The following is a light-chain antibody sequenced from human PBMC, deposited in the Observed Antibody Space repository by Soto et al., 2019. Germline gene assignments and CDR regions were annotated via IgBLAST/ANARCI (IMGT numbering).Light chain of an antibody. CDR3: QQYNNCPLT. CDR2: GAS. V-gene: IGKV3-15*01. J-gene: IGKJ4*01. Sequence: EIVMTQSPATLSVSPGERATLSCRASQSVSSNLAWYQQTPGQAPRLLIYGASTRATGSPARFSGSGSGTEFTLTISSLQSEDFAVYYCQQYNNCPLTFGGGTKVEIK. CDR1: QSVSSN.